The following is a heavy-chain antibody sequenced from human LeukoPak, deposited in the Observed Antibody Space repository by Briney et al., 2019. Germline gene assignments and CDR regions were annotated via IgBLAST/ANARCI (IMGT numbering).Heavy chain of an antibody. V-gene: IGHV3-48*03. CDR1: GFTFSSYE. J-gene: IGHJ3*02. CDR3: ARDLPDYYDNSGYYSPSAFDI. D-gene: IGHD3-22*01. Sequence: GGSLRLSCAASGFTFSSYEMNWVRQAPGKGLEWVSYISSSGSTIYYADSVKGRFTISRDIAKNSLFLQMISLRTDDTAVYYCARDLPDYYDNSGYYSPSAFDIWGQGTMVSVS. CDR2: ISSSGSTI.